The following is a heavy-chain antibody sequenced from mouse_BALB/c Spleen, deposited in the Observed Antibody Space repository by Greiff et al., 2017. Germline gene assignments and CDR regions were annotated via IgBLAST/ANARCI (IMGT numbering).Heavy chain of an antibody. V-gene: IGHV5-6-5*01. CDR2: ISSGGST. Sequence: EVKLVESGGGLVKPGGSLKLSCAASGFTFSSYAMSWVRQTPEKRLEWVASISSGGSTYYPDSVKGRFTISRDNARNILYLQMSSLRSEDTAMYYCARGGDYRYEVAYWGQGTLVTVSA. D-gene: IGHD2-14*01. J-gene: IGHJ3*01. CDR3: ARGGDYRYEVAY. CDR1: GFTFSSYA.